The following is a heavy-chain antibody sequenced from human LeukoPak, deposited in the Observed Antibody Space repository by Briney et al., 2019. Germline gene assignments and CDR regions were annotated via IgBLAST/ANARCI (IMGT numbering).Heavy chain of an antibody. J-gene: IGHJ4*02. V-gene: IGHV3-30*02. D-gene: IGHD3-10*01. CDR2: IRYDGSNK. Sequence: PGGSLRLSCAASGFTFSSYGMHWVRQAPGKGLEWVAFIRYDGSNKYYADSVKGRFTISRDNSKNTLYLQMISLRAEDTAVYYCAKDLSLQFYYDSGSFDYWGQGTLVTVSS. CDR1: GFTFSSYG. CDR3: AKDLSLQFYYDSGSFDY.